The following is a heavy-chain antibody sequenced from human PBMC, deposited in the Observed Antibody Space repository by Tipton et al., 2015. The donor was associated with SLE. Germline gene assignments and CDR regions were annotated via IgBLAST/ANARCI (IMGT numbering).Heavy chain of an antibody. CDR1: GGSFSGDY. CDR2: INHSGST. CDR3: AATLNCYWCTKYFDY. J-gene: IGHJ4*02. D-gene: IGHD2-21*02. V-gene: IGHV4-34*01. Sequence: LRLSCAVYGGSFSGDYWSWIRQPPGKGLEWIGEINHSGSTNYNPSLKSRVTISGDTSKKQFSLKLSSVTAADTAVYYCAATLNCYWCTKYFDYWGQGTLVTVSS.